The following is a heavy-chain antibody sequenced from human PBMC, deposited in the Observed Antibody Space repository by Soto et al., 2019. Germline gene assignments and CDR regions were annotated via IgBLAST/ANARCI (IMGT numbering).Heavy chain of an antibody. V-gene: IGHV5-51*01. D-gene: IGHD5-12*01. CDR2: IYPGDSDT. CDR1: GYSFTSYW. Sequence: GESLKISCKGSGYSFTSYWIGWVRQMPGKGLEWMGIIYPGDSDTRYSPSFQGQVTISADKSISTAYLQWSSLKASDIAMYYCARHEDGYNSFASMDVWGQGTTVTVSS. J-gene: IGHJ6*02. CDR3: ARHEDGYNSFASMDV.